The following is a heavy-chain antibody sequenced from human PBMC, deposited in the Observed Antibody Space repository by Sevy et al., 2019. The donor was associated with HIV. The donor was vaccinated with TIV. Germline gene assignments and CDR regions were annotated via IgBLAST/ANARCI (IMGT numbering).Heavy chain of an antibody. CDR1: GYTFTSLG. CDR3: ARDCPSDSSFDY. Sequence: ASVKVSCKASGYTFTSLGISWVRQAPGQGLEWMGRISGNNGNSNYAQKLQGRVTMTTDTSTSTAYMELRRLRSDDTALYYWARDCPSDSSFDYWGQGTLVTVSS. D-gene: IGHD2-15*01. V-gene: IGHV1-18*01. J-gene: IGHJ4*02. CDR2: ISGNNGNS.